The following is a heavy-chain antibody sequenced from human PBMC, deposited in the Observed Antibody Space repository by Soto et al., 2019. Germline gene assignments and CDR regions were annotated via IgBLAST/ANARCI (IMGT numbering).Heavy chain of an antibody. D-gene: IGHD3-10*01. J-gene: IGHJ6*02. CDR1: GGTFSSYA. V-gene: IGHV1-69*01. Sequence: QVQLVQSGAEVKKPGSSVKVSCTASGGTFSSYAISWVRQAPGQGLEWMGGIIPIFATANYAQKFQGRVTVTADESTSTVYLELSSLRCEDTAVYYCARDGEGVRGVIYGMDVWGQGTTVTVSS. CDR3: ARDGEGVRGVIYGMDV. CDR2: IIPIFATA.